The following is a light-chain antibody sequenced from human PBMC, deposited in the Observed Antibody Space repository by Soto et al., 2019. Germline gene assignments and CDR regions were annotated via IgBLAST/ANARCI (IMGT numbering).Light chain of an antibody. J-gene: IGKJ1*01. CDR3: QQYTSYPWT. Sequence: DIQMTQSPSTLSASVGERVIITCRASQSISIWLAWYQQRPGKAPKLLIYKASSLQSGVPSRCSGSGSGTEFTLTISSLQPDDFATYYGQQYTSYPWTVSQGTKVEIK. CDR2: KAS. CDR1: QSISIW. V-gene: IGKV1-5*03.